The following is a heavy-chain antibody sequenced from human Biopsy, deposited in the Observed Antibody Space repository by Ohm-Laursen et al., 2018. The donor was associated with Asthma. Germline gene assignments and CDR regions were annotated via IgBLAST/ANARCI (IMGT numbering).Heavy chain of an antibody. V-gene: IGHV1-3*04. CDR2: INTGNVNT. CDR1: GYTFINYA. Sequence: SVTASRTASGYTFINYAIHWARHAPGQRIEWMGWINTGNVNTKYSQKFQGRVTITRDTTASTAYMELSSLRSEDTAVYYCARTYYDFLTGQVNDAFAIWGQGTMVTVSS. D-gene: IGHD3-9*01. J-gene: IGHJ3*02. CDR3: ARTYYDFLTGQVNDAFAI.